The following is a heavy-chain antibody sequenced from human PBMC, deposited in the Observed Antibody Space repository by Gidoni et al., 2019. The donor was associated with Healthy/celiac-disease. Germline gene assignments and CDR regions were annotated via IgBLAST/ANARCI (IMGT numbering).Heavy chain of an antibody. CDR2: INPSGGST. V-gene: IGHV1-46*03. CDR3: ARVADDTPGEVWYAFDI. Sequence: QVQLVQSGAEVKKPGASVKVSCKASGYTFTSYYMHWVRQAPGQGLEWMGIINPSGGSTSYAQKFQGRVTMTRDTSTSTVYMELSSLRSEDTAVYYCARVADDTPGEVWYAFDIWGQGTMVTVSS. J-gene: IGHJ3*02. D-gene: IGHD3-10*01. CDR1: GYTFTSYY.